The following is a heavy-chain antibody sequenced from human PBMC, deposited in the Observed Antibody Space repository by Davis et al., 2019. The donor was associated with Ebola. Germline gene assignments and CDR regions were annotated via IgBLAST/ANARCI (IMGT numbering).Heavy chain of an antibody. CDR3: ARVLRQLFDY. CDR1: GFTFSSYW. Sequence: GESLKISCAASGFTFSSYWMSWVRQAPGKGLEWVANIKQDGSEKYYVDSVKGRFTISRDNAKNSLYLQMNSLRAEDTAVYYCARVLRQLFDYWGQGTLVTVSS. D-gene: IGHD5-18*01. CDR2: IKQDGSEK. V-gene: IGHV3-7*01. J-gene: IGHJ4*02.